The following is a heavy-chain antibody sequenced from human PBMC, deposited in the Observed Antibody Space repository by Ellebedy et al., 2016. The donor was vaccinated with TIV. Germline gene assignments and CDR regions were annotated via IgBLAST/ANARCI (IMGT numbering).Heavy chain of an antibody. CDR2: INPRGSDT. D-gene: IGHD2-2*01. J-gene: IGHJ5*02. CDR1: GYTFTNYN. V-gene: IGHV1-46*01. Sequence: AASVTVSCKTSGYTFTNYNMQWVRQAPGQGLEWMGIINPRGSDTIYAQKFQGRVTMTRDTSTRTVYMALSSLRSEDTALYYCVRDVILVPARWFDPWGQGTLVTVSS. CDR3: VRDVILVPARWFDP.